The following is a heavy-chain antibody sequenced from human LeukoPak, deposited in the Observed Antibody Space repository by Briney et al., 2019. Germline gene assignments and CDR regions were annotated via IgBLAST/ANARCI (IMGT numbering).Heavy chain of an antibody. Sequence: PGGSLRLSCAASGFTFSDYYMSWLRQAPGKGLEWVSYISSSGSTIYYADSVKGRFTISRDNAKNSLYLQMNSLRAEDTAVYYCARDSDYGDYFDYWGQGTLVTVSS. CDR1: GFTFSDYY. J-gene: IGHJ4*02. D-gene: IGHD4-17*01. CDR2: ISSSGSTI. V-gene: IGHV3-11*04. CDR3: ARDSDYGDYFDY.